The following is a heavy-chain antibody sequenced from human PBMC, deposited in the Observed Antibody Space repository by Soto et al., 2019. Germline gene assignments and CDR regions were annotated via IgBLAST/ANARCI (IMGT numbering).Heavy chain of an antibody. CDR3: SNDLGDY. V-gene: IGHV3-30*18. CDR2: ISYDGSNK. CDR1: GFTFSSYG. J-gene: IGHJ4*02. Sequence: QVQLVESGGGVVQPGRSLRLSCAASGFTFSSYGMHWVRQAPVKGLEWVAVISYDGSNKYYADSVKGRFTISRDNSKNTLYLQMNSLRAEDTAVYYCSNDLGDYWGQGTLVTVSS. D-gene: IGHD7-27*01.